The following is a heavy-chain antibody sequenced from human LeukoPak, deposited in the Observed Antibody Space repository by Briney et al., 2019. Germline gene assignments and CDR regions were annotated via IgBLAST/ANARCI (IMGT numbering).Heavy chain of an antibody. V-gene: IGHV4-34*01. J-gene: IGHJ4*02. Sequence: SETLSLTCAVYGGSFSGYYWSWIRQPPGKGLEWIGEINHSGSTNYNPSLKSRVTISVDTSKNQFSLKLSSVTAADTAVYYCARNRYYYDSSGYFRYWGQGTLVTVSS. CDR3: ARNRYYYDSSGYFRY. CDR1: GGSFSGYY. CDR2: INHSGST. D-gene: IGHD3-22*01.